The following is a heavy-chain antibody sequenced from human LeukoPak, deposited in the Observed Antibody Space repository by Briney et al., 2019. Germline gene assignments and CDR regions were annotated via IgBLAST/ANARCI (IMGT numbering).Heavy chain of an antibody. CDR1: GYTFTGYY. CDR3: ARIPLNLQDY. J-gene: IGHJ4*02. V-gene: IGHV1-2*02. Sequence: ASVKVSCKASGYTFTGYYIHWVRQAPGQGLEWMGWINPNSGDTHYAQKFRGRVTMTSDTSISTAYMDLNRLTSVDTAVYYCARIPLNLQDYWGQGTLVTVSS. CDR2: INPNSGDT.